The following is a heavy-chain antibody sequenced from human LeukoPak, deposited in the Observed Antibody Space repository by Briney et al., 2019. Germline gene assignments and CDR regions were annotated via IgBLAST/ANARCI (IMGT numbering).Heavy chain of an antibody. D-gene: IGHD4-17*01. J-gene: IGHJ4*02. CDR2: INPNSGGT. CDR3: ARATTTVTLGDY. Sequence: SVKVSCKASGYTFTGYYMHWVRQAPGQGLEWMGWINPNSGGTNYAQKFQGRVTMTRDTSISTAYMELSRLRSDDTAVYYCARATTTVTLGDYWGQGTLVTVSS. V-gene: IGHV1-2*02. CDR1: GYTFTGYY.